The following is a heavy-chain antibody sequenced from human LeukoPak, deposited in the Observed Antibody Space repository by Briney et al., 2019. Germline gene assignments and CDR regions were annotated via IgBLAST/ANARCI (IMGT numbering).Heavy chain of an antibody. J-gene: IGHJ3*02. CDR3: ARFKVGTNTTQKNAFDI. D-gene: IGHD1-1*01. V-gene: IGHV3-30*01. CDR2: ISFDATKE. CDR1: GFTFSNYA. Sequence: GGPLRLSCAASGFTFSNYAMHWVRQAPGKGLEWVAVISFDATKEYFAKSVKGRFTISRDNSKATLYLQMHRLRIEDTALYFCARFKVGTNTTQKNAFDIWGRGTVVAVSS.